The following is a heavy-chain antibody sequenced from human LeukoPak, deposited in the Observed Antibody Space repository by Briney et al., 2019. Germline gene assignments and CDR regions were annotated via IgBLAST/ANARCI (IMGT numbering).Heavy chain of an antibody. V-gene: IGHV4-59*01. CDR2: IYYSGST. J-gene: IGHJ5*02. CDR3: ARGPLYGSGTYSYQTYNWFDP. D-gene: IGHD3-10*01. Sequence: SETLSLTCTVSGGSISSYYWSWIRQPPGKGLEWIGYIYYSGSTNYNPSLKSRVTISVDTSKNQFSLKLSSVTAADTAVYYCARGPLYGSGTYSYQTYNWFDPWGQGTLVTVSS. CDR1: GGSISSYY.